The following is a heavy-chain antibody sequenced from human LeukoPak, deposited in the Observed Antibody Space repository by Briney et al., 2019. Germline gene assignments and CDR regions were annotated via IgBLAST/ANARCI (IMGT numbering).Heavy chain of an antibody. CDR1: GFSISSGY. CDR3: ARDPWQGSTTLH. V-gene: IGHV3-66*02. J-gene: IGHJ4*02. D-gene: IGHD1-26*01. Sequence: GGSLRLSCVASGFSISSGYMTWARQAPGKALEWVSLLYSDDSAYYPDSVKGRFTISRDNSKGTLHLQMDTLRTEDTAMYYCARDPWQGSTTLHWGQGIMVTVSS. CDR2: LYSDDSA.